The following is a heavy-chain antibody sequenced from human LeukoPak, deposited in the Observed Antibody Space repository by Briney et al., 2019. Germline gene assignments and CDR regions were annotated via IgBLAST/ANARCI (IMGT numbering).Heavy chain of an antibody. J-gene: IGHJ3*02. Sequence: SEALSLTCTVSGGSIRGHYWSWIRQPPGKRLEWIGYIYDSGNTNYNPSLKSRVTLSIDTSKNQFSLKLSSVTAADTAVYYCARHKNYYGSGSTPGGAFDIWGQGTMVTVSS. CDR3: ARHKNYYGSGSTPGGAFDI. V-gene: IGHV4-59*08. D-gene: IGHD3-10*01. CDR2: IYDSGNT. CDR1: GGSIRGHY.